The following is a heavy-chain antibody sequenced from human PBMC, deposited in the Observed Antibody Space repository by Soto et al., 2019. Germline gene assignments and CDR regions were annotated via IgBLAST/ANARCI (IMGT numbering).Heavy chain of an antibody. CDR3: VRDDVGVGIDY. D-gene: IGHD1-26*01. V-gene: IGHV3-23*01. J-gene: IGHJ4*02. CDR2: FVSSTGST. CDR1: GFTFSSYT. Sequence: GGSLRLSCAASGFTFSSYTMNWVRQAPGRGLEWVSTFVSSTGSTFYAESVEGRFTISKDDSKNTLYLQMNSLRAEDTAVYYCVRDDVGVGIDYWGLGTLVTVSS.